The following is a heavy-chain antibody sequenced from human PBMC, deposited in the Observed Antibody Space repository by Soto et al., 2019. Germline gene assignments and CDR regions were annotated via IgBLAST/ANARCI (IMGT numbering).Heavy chain of an antibody. Sequence: GTLSLTCTVSGGSISSYYWSWIRQPPGKGLEWIGYIYYSGSTNYNPSLKSRVTISVDTSKNQFSLKLSSVTAADTAVYYCARVSSGWSYYYYGMDVWGQGTTVTVSS. D-gene: IGHD6-19*01. CDR1: GGSISSYY. V-gene: IGHV4-59*01. J-gene: IGHJ6*02. CDR2: IYYSGST. CDR3: ARVSSGWSYYYYGMDV.